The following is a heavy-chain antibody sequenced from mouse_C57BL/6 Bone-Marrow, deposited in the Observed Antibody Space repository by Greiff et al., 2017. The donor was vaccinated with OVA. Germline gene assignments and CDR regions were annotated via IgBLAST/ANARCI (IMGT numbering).Heavy chain of an antibody. Sequence: EVQLVESGGGLVKPGGSLKLSCAASVFTFSDYGMHWVRQAPEKGLEWVAYISSGSSTIYYADTVKGRFTISRDNAKNTLFLQMTSLRSEDTAMYYCARNGSSFGFAYWGQGTLVTVSA. J-gene: IGHJ3*01. CDR2: ISSGSSTI. CDR1: VFTFSDYG. CDR3: ARNGSSFGFAY. D-gene: IGHD1-1*01. V-gene: IGHV5-17*01.